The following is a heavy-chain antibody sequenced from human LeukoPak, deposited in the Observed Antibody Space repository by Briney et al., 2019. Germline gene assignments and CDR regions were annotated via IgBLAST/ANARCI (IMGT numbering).Heavy chain of an antibody. D-gene: IGHD6-19*01. CDR2: IRYDGSNK. Sequence: GGSLRLSCAASGFTFSSYGMHWVRQAPGKRLEWVAFIRYDGSNKYYADSVKGRFTISRDNSKNTLYLQMNSLRAEDTAVYYCAKDRGVAGPLMGYYYGMDVWGQGTTVTVSS. V-gene: IGHV3-30*02. CDR3: AKDRGVAGPLMGYYYGMDV. CDR1: GFTFSSYG. J-gene: IGHJ6*02.